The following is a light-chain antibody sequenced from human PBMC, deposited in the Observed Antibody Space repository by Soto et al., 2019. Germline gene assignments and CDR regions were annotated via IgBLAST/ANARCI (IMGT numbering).Light chain of an antibody. CDR3: QHYNSYSSNSWT. CDR2: KAS. Sequence: DIQMTQSPSTLSASVGDRVTITCRASQSISIWLAWYQQKPGKAPKLLIYKASSLESGVPSRFSGSGSGTEFTLTIRSLQPDDFATYYCQHYNSYSSNSWTFGQGTKVEFK. CDR1: QSISIW. V-gene: IGKV1-5*03. J-gene: IGKJ1*01.